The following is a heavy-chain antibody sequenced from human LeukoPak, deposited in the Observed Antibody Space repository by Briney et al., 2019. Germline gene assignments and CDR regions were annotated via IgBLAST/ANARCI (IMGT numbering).Heavy chain of an antibody. J-gene: IGHJ4*02. CDR1: GYTFTSYG. Sequence: ASVKVSCKASGYTFTSYGISLVRQAPGQGLEWMGWISAYNGNTNYAQKLQGRVTMTTDTSTSTAYMELRSLRSDDTAVYYCAKEDCSGGSCYPKGYWGQGTLVTVSS. CDR2: ISAYNGNT. CDR3: AKEDCSGGSCYPKGY. V-gene: IGHV1-18*01. D-gene: IGHD2-15*01.